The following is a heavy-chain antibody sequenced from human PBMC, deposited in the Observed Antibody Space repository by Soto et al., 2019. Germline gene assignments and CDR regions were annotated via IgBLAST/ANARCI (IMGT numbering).Heavy chain of an antibody. CDR1: SGSISSTIYS. V-gene: IGHV4-39*01. J-gene: IGHJ6*02. D-gene: IGHD2-2*01. CDR2: IFYSGST. CDR3: ARLNGYCISTNCHGYYGMDV. Sequence: SETLSLTCTVSSGSISSTIYSWDWIRQPPGKGLEWIGSIFYSGSTYYNPSLKSRVTISVDTSKNQFSLTLTPVTAADTAVYYCARLNGYCISTNCHGYYGMDVWGQGTTVTVSS.